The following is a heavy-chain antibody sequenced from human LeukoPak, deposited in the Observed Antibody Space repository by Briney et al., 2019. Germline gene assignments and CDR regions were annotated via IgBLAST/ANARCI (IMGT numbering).Heavy chain of an antibody. Sequence: PSETLSLTCAVYGGSFSGYYWSWIRQPPGKGLEWIGEINHSGSTNYNPSHKSRVTISVDTSKNQFSLKLSSVTAADTAVYYCARPRKTYYGSGSSYYFDYWGQGTLVTVSS. J-gene: IGHJ4*02. CDR2: INHSGST. CDR1: GGSFSGYY. D-gene: IGHD3-10*01. CDR3: ARPRKTYYGSGSSYYFDY. V-gene: IGHV4-34*01.